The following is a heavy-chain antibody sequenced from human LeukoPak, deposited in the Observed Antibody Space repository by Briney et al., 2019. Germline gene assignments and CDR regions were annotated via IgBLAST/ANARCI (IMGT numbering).Heavy chain of an antibody. V-gene: IGHV4-59*11. CDR1: GGSLSSHY. Sequence: SETLSLTCAAYGGSLSSHYWTGIQQSPGKGLEWIGYISYIGSTNYNPSLKSRVTISIDTSKNQFSLKLRSVTAADTAVYYCARDLVTVTKGFDIWGQGTMVSVSS. CDR3: ARDLVTVTKGFDI. J-gene: IGHJ3*02. CDR2: ISYIGST. D-gene: IGHD4-17*01.